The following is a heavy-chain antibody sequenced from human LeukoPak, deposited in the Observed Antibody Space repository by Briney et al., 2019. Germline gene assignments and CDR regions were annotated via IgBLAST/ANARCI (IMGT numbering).Heavy chain of an antibody. Sequence: PGGSLRLSCAASRFTFSSYTMSWVRQAPGKGLEWVSSISGGSSFISYADSVKGRFIISRDNAKNSLSLQMNSLRAEDTAVYYCAREDYGSGSYLNWFDSWGQGTLVTVSS. CDR2: ISGGSSFI. J-gene: IGHJ5*01. D-gene: IGHD3-10*01. CDR3: AREDYGSGSYLNWFDS. V-gene: IGHV3-21*01. CDR1: RFTFSSYT.